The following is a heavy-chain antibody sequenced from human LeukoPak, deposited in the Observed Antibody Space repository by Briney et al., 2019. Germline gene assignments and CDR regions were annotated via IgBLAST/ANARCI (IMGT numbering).Heavy chain of an antibody. CDR3: ARDGNFDQ. V-gene: IGHV1-2*02. CDR2: INPSSGDT. D-gene: IGHD1-26*01. J-gene: IGHJ4*02. CDR1: GYTFTDYY. Sequence: VASVKVSCKASGYTFTDYYMHWVRQAPGQGLEWVGWINPSSGDTNCAQKFQGRVTMTRDTSISTAYMELSRLTSDDSAVYYCARDGNFDQWGQGTLVTVSS.